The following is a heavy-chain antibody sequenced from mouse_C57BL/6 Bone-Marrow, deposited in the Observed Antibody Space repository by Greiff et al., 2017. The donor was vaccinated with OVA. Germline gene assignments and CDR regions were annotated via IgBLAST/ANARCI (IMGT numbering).Heavy chain of an antibody. J-gene: IGHJ1*03. CDR3: ARSPAYGSTDWYFDV. CDR1: GYTFTSYW. V-gene: IGHV1-53*01. CDR2: INPSIGGT. D-gene: IGHD1-1*01. Sequence: QVQLQQPGSELVKPGASVKLSCKASGYTFTSYWMHWVKQRPGQGLEWIGNINPSIGGTNYNEKFKSKTTLTVDKSSSSAYMQLSSLTSEDSAVYYCARSPAYGSTDWYFDVWGTGTTVTVSS.